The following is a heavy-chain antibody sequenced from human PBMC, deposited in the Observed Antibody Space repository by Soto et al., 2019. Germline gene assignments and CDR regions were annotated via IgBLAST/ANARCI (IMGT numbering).Heavy chain of an antibody. Sequence: GSLRLSCKGSGYTFTNYWIVWVRQIPGKGLEWMGIIYPGDSDTRYSPSFQGQVTISADRSISTAYLQWSSLKASDTGMYYCARYPTLTDYFFHGMDVWGQGTTVTVSS. CDR2: IYPGDSDT. D-gene: IGHD4-17*01. J-gene: IGHJ6*02. CDR3: ARYPTLTDYFFHGMDV. CDR1: GYTFTNYW. V-gene: IGHV5-51*01.